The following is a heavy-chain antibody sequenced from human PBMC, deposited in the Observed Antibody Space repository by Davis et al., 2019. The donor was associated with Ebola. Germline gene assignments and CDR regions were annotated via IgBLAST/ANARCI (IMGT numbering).Heavy chain of an antibody. CDR2: ISTYNRNT. J-gene: IGHJ6*03. CDR1: GYTFTMYG. Sequence: ASVKVSCKASGYTFTMYGISWVRQAPGQGLEWMGWISTYNRNTNYAQRLQGRVTMTRDTSTSTAYMELSSLRSEDTAVYYCARGRDNWNYADMDVWGKGTTVTVSS. CDR3: ARGRDNWNYADMDV. D-gene: IGHD1-7*01. V-gene: IGHV1-18*01.